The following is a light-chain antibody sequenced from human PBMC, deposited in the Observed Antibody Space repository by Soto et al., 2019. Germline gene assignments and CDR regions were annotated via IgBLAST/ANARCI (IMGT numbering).Light chain of an antibody. CDR1: QSVNADF. V-gene: IGKV3-20*01. Sequence: EIVLTQSSGTLYSSPGERATLTCRASQSVNADFFAWYQHKPGQAPRLLIYGAFRRPSGIPDRFSGSGSGTDFTLTISRLESEDFAVYYCQQYDSSPCTFGQGTKLEIK. CDR2: GAF. J-gene: IGKJ2*02. CDR3: QQYDSSPCT.